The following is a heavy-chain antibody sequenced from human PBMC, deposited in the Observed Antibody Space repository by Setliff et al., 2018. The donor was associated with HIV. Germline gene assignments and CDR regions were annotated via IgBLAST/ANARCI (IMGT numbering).Heavy chain of an antibody. CDR3: ARQQHSSDLKIWNY. V-gene: IGHV4-38-2*02. Sequence: ASETLSLTCTVSGYSISSGYYWGWIRQPPGKGLEWIGSIYYSGSTYYSPSLKSRVTISVDTSKNQFSLTLTSVTAADTAVYYCARQQHSSDLKIWNYWGQGTLVTVSS. J-gene: IGHJ4*02. D-gene: IGHD6-13*01. CDR1: GYSISSGYY. CDR2: IYYSGST.